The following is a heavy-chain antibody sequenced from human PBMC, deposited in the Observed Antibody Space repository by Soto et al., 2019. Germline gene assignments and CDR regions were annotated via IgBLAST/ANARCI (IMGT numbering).Heavy chain of an antibody. J-gene: IGHJ1*01. CDR1: GFTFSNAW. D-gene: IGHD1-26*01. Sequence: EVQLVESGGGLVKPGGSLRLSCAASGFTFSNAWMSWVRQAPGKGLEWVGRIKSKIDGGTTDYAAHVKGRFTISRDDSKNTLYLQMNSLKTEDTAVYYCYVSGSRFQHWGQGTLVTVSS. V-gene: IGHV3-15*01. CDR2: IKSKIDGGTT. CDR3: YVSGSRFQH.